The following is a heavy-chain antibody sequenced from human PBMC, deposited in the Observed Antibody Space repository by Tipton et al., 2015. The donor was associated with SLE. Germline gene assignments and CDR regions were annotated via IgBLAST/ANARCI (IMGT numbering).Heavy chain of an antibody. CDR1: GFTFSSYW. V-gene: IGHV3-7*01. CDR3: AREAYSGSYFDY. CDR2: IKQDGSEK. Sequence: SLRLSCTASGFTFSSYWMSWVRQAPGKGLEWVANIKQDGSEKYYEDSVKGRFTISRDNAKNSLYRQMNSLRAEDTAVYYCAREAYSGSYFDYWGQGTLVTVSS. D-gene: IGHD1-26*01. J-gene: IGHJ4*02.